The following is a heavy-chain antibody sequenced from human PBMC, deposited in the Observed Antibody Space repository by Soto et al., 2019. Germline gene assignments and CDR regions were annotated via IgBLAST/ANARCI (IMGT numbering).Heavy chain of an antibody. Sequence: SETLSLTCTVSGGSISSYYWGWIRQPQGKGLEWIGYIYYSGSTYYNPSLKSRVTISVDTSKNQFSLKLSSVTAADTAVYYCARLYTIIYWGQGTLVTVAS. CDR1: GGSISSYY. V-gene: IGHV4-59*08. CDR3: ARLYTIIY. D-gene: IGHD2-2*02. J-gene: IGHJ4*02. CDR2: IYYSGST.